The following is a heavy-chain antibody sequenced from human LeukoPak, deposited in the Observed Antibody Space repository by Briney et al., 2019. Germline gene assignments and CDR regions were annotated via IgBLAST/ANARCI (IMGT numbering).Heavy chain of an antibody. D-gene: IGHD2-2*01. V-gene: IGHV1-2*06. CDR3: ARGPPTLGYCTSTSCLLDY. J-gene: IGHJ4*02. Sequence: ASVKVSCKASGYTFTRYYIHWVRQAPGQGREWMERINPNSGGTNYAQKFQGRVTMTRDTSITTAYMELSSLRSDDTAVYYCARGPPTLGYCTSTSCLLDYWGQGTLVTVSS. CDR1: GYTFTRYY. CDR2: INPNSGGT.